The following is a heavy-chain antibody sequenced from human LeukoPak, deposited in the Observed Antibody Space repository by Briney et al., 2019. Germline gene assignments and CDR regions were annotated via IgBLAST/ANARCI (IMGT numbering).Heavy chain of an antibody. CDR1: GGSFSVYY. CDR3: ARQGARVEFDP. Sequence: SETLSLTCAVYGGSFSVYYWSWIRQPPGKGLECIGEINHSGSTNYNPSLKSRVTISVDTSKNQFSVKLSSVTAADTAVYYCARQGARVEFDPWGQGTLVTVSS. V-gene: IGHV4-34*01. J-gene: IGHJ5*02. CDR2: INHSGST.